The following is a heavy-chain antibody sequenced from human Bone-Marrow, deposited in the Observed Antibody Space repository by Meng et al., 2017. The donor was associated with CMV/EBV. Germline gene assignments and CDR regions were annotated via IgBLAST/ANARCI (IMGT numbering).Heavy chain of an antibody. J-gene: IGHJ4*02. V-gene: IGHV3-64*02. D-gene: IGHD1-26*01. CDR3: AREVKEGGSIDY. CDR2: ISPYGDTT. CDR1: GFTFSSYG. Sequence: GESLKISCAASGFTFSSYGMHWVRQAPGKGLEYVSAISPYGDTTYYVDSVKGRFTISRDNSKSTLYLQMGSVRAEDMAVYYCAREVKEGGSIDYWGQGTLVTVSS.